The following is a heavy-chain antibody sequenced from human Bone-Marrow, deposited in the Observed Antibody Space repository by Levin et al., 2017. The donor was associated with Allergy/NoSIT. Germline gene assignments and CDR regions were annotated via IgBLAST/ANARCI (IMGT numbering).Heavy chain of an antibody. J-gene: IGHJ4*02. V-gene: IGHV3-21*01. CDR3: ARAQRPGYCSSTSCSYFDN. CDR2: ISTRSSYI. Sequence: GGSLRLSCAASGFTFSSYGMNWVRQAPGKGLEWVSSISTRSSYIYYADSLKGRFTISRDNAKNSLYLQMNDLRADDTAVYYCARAQRPGYCSSTSCSYFDNWGQGTLVTVSS. D-gene: IGHD2-2*01. CDR1: GFTFSSYG.